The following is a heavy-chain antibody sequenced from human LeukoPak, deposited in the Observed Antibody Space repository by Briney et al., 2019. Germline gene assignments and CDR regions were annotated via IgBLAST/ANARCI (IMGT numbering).Heavy chain of an antibody. CDR1: GGSISSYY. V-gene: IGHV4-59*08. CDR3: ARLSSRVYFDY. J-gene: IGHJ4*02. Sequence: SETLSLTCTVSGGSISSYYLNWIRQPPGKGLEWIGYIYYSGSTNYNPSLKSRVAISVDTSKNQFSLKLSSVTAADTAVYYCARLSSRVYFDYWGQGTLVTVSS. CDR2: IYYSGST. D-gene: IGHD6-13*01.